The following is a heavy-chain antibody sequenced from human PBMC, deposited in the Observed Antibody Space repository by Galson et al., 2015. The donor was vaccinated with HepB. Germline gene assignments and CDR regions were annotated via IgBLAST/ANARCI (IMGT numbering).Heavy chain of an antibody. D-gene: IGHD2-15*01. Sequence: SLRLSCAASGFTFSSSAMSWVRQAPGRGLEWVPRISSSGRSTYYAASVKGRFTISRDNSKNTLDLQMNSLRAEDTAVYYCTKEIGYCSGGTCYRRENYFDFWGQGTLVTVSS. CDR3: TKEIGYCSGGTCYRRENYFDF. CDR1: GFTFSSSA. J-gene: IGHJ4*02. CDR2: ISSSGRST. V-gene: IGHV3-23*01.